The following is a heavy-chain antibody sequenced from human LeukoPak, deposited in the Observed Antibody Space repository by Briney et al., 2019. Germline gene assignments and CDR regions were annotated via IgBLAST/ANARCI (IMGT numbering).Heavy chain of an antibody. CDR3: ARDHTRYYGSGSYGVWFDP. D-gene: IGHD3-10*01. Sequence: PSETLSLTCTVSGGSISSSSYYWGWIRQPPGKGLEWIVEINHSGSTNYNPSLKSRVTISVDTSKNQFSLKLSSVTAADTAVYYCARDHTRYYGSGSYGVWFDPWGQGTLVTVSS. V-gene: IGHV4-39*07. CDR1: GGSISSSSYY. J-gene: IGHJ5*02. CDR2: INHSGST.